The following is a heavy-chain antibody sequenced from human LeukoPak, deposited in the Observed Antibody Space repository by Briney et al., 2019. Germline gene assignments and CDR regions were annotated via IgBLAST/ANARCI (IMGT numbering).Heavy chain of an antibody. J-gene: IGHJ4*02. CDR1: GYTFTGYY. CDR2: INPNSGGT. V-gene: IGHV1-2*02. D-gene: IGHD5-18*01. CDR3: ARVSSRGYSYGYGY. Sequence: ASVKVSCKASGYTFTGYYMHWVRQAPGHGLEWMGWINPNSGGTNYAQKFQGRVTMTRDTSISTAYMELSRLRSDDTAVYYCARVSSRGYSYGYGYWGQGTLVTVSS.